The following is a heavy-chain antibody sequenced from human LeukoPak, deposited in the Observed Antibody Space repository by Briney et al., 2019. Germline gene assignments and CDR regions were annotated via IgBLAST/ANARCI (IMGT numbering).Heavy chain of an antibody. D-gene: IGHD6-19*01. CDR1: GYTFTSYG. Sequence: ASVTVSCKASGYTFTSYGISWVRQAPGQGLEWMGWISAYNGNTNYAQKLQGRVTMTTDTSTSTAYMELRSLRSDDPAVYYCTRLYSSGWYAADYWGQGPLVTVSS. V-gene: IGHV1-18*01. CDR3: TRLYSSGWYAADY. J-gene: IGHJ4*02. CDR2: ISAYNGNT.